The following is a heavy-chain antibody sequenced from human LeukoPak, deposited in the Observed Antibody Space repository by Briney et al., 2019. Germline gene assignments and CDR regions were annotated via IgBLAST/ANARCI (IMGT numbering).Heavy chain of an antibody. CDR1: GGSLGGYH. D-gene: IGHD2-15*01. CDR2: INHSGST. J-gene: IGHJ6*02. CDR3: ARAQGRCSGGSCYSGGYYYYGMDV. V-gene: IGHV4-34*01. Sequence: SETLSLTCAVYGGSLGGYHWTWIRQPPGKGLEWIGEINHSGSTNYNPSLKSRVTISVDTSKNQFSLKLSSVTAADTAVYYCARAQGRCSGGSCYSGGYYYYGMDVWGQGTTVTVSS.